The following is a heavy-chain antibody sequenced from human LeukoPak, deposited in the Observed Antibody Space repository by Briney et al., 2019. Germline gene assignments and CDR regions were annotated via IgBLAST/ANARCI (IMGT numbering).Heavy chain of an antibody. CDR3: ARGDDYGAPLDY. CDR1: GFTFSSYS. J-gene: IGHJ4*02. CDR2: ISSSSSYI. Sequence: GGSLRLSCAASGFTFSSYSMNWVRQAPGKGLEWVSSISSSSSYIYYADSVKGRFTISRDNAKNSLYLQMNSLRAEDTAVYYCARGDDYGAPLDYWGQGTLVTVSS. V-gene: IGHV3-21*01. D-gene: IGHD4-17*01.